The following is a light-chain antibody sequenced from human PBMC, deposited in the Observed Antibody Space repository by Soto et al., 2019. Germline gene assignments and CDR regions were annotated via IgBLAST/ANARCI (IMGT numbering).Light chain of an antibody. J-gene: IGLJ2*01. CDR2: RND. CDR3: AAWDDSLSGVV. V-gene: IGLV1-47*01. CDR1: TSNIGNNY. Sequence: QSVLTQPPSASGTLGQRVTISCSGSTSNIGNNYAYWYQQLPGTAPKLLIYRNDQRPSGVPDRFSGSKSGTSGSLVISGLRSEDEADYYCAAWDDSLSGVVFGGGTKLTVL.